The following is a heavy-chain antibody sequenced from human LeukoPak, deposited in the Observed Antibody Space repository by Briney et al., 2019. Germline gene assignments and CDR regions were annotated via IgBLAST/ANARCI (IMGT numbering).Heavy chain of an antibody. CDR1: GFTFDNYA. D-gene: IGHD3-22*01. J-gene: IGHJ5*02. V-gene: IGHV3-23*01. CDR2: ISGSGDST. CDR3: AKDYYDSSGYWSLNWFDP. Sequence: GGSLRLSCAASGFTFDNYAMTWVRQAPGKGLEWVSTISGSGDSTYYADSVKGRFTISRDNSKNTLYLQMNSLRAEDTAVYYCAKDYYDSSGYWSLNWFDPWGQGTLVTVSS.